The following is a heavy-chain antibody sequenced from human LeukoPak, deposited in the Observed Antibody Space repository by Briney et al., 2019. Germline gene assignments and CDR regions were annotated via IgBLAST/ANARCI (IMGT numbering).Heavy chain of an antibody. CDR2: IIPIFGTA. Sequence: SVKVSCKASGYTFTGYYMHWVRQAPGQGLEWMGGIIPIFGTANYAQEFQGRVTITADESTSTAYMELSSLRSEDTAVYYCARVLRYFDWLLSSYYYYGMDVWGQGTTVTVSS. CDR1: GYTFTGYY. D-gene: IGHD3-9*01. J-gene: IGHJ6*02. CDR3: ARVLRYFDWLLSSYYYYGMDV. V-gene: IGHV1-69*13.